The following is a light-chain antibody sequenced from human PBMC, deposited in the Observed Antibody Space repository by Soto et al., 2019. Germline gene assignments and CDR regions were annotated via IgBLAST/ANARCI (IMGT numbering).Light chain of an antibody. V-gene: IGKV1-17*01. CDR3: QQLNKYPST. Sequence: DIQMTQSQSSVSASVGDRVTLTCQASHDIRDHLNWYQKKTGKPPKLLIYGASTLQSGVPSRFSGSGSGTDFNLTISRLQTEDFATYYCQQLNKYPSTFGGGTKVDIK. CDR2: GAS. J-gene: IGKJ4*01. CDR1: HDIRDH.